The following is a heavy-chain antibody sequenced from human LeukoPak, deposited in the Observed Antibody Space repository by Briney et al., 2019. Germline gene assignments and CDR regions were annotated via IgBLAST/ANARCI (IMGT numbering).Heavy chain of an antibody. CDR3: ARGRCYDMDV. V-gene: IGHV3-74*01. J-gene: IGHJ6*02. Sequence: PGGSLRLSCAASGFTFSTYWMHWVRQVPGKGLVWVSGIDGDGSFTTYADSVKDRCTVSRDNAKNTLYLQMSSLRAEVSAVYYCARGRCYDMDVWGQGTTVTVSS. CDR2: IDGDGSFT. CDR1: GFTFSTYW.